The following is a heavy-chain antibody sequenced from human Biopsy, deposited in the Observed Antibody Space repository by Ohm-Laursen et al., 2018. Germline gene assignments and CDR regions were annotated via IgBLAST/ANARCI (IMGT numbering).Heavy chain of an antibody. V-gene: IGHV1-2*02. CDR2: IKPHSGTT. Sequence: SVKVSCKASGYTFTGQYSHWVRQVPGQGLEWMGWIKPHSGTTKIAQDFQGRVTMTKDTSITTAYMELRRLRSDDTAVYYCAKGQDLRGGAEYFQHWGQGALVTVSS. D-gene: IGHD2-15*01. J-gene: IGHJ1*01. CDR3: AKGQDLRGGAEYFQH. CDR1: GYTFTGQY.